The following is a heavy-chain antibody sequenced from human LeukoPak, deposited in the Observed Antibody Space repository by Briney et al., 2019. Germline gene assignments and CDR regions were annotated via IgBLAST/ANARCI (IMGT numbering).Heavy chain of an antibody. CDR1: GFTFSGYA. V-gene: IGHV3-21*01. J-gene: IGHJ3*01. D-gene: IGHD3-22*01. CDR2: VSSSSSHI. CDR3: ARGARYYGTSGYSDAFDV. Sequence: GGSLRLSCAASGFTFSGYAINWVRQAPGKGLEWVSSVSSSSSHIYYADSVKGRFTISRDNAANSLYLQMSSLRAEDTAVYYCARGARYYGTSGYSDAFDVWGQGTVVTVSS.